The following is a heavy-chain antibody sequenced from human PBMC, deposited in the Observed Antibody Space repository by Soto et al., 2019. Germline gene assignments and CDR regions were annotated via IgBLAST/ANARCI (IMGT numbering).Heavy chain of an antibody. D-gene: IGHD2-15*01. CDR3: ARGDREDILVVVGARPGEYGTDI. CDR2: IAHDGSNA. V-gene: IGHV3-30-3*01. J-gene: IGHJ6*02. Sequence: QVQLVESGGGVVQPGGSLRLSCAASGFTFRNHAMHWVRQAPGKGLECLAVIAHDGSNAFYGDSVKGRFTVSRDNSKNPLYLYMNSMRSEDTGVYYCARGDREDILVVVGARPGEYGTDIWGQGPTVIVSS. CDR1: GFTFRNHA.